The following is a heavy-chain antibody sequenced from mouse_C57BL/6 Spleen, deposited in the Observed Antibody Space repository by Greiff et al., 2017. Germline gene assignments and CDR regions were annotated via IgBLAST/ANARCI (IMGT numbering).Heavy chain of an antibody. CDR1: GFNIKDYY. V-gene: IGHV14-2*01. CDR3: VREGTTVVADY. CDR2: IDPEDGDT. Sequence: DVKLQESGAELVKPGASVKLSCTASGFNIKDYYMHWVKQRTEQGLEWIGRIDPEDGDTKYAPKFQGKATITADTSSNTAYLQLSSLTSEDTAVYYCVREGTTVVADYWGQGTTLTVSS. D-gene: IGHD1-1*01. J-gene: IGHJ2*01.